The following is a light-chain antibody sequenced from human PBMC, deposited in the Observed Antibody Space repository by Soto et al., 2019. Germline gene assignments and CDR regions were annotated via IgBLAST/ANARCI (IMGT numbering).Light chain of an antibody. CDR1: QSVLYSSNDKNY. Sequence: VMTQSPDSLAVSLGERATINCMSSQSVLYSSNDKNYLAWYQQKPGQPPKLLIYWASTRGTGIPDRFSGSGSGTDFTLTISRLEPEDFAVYFCQQYGSSPRTFGQGTKVDI. J-gene: IGKJ1*01. CDR2: WAS. V-gene: IGKV4-1*01. CDR3: QQYGSSPRT.